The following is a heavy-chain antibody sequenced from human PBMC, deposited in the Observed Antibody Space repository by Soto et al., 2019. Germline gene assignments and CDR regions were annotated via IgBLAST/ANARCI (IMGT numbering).Heavy chain of an antibody. J-gene: IGHJ4*02. Sequence: GGSLRLSCAASGFTCSSYAMSWVRQAPGKGLEWVSTISCNGNNKYYADSVKGRFTISRDNSKNTLYLQMNSLRAEDTAVYYCARGVISLRFLEWLLFDYWGQGTLVTVSS. CDR1: GFTCSSYA. CDR2: ISCNGNNK. CDR3: ARGVISLRFLEWLLFDY. V-gene: IGHV3-23*01. D-gene: IGHD3-3*01.